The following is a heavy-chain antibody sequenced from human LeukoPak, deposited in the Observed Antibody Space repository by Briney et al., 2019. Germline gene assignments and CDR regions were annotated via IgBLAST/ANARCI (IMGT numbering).Heavy chain of an antibody. CDR2: IYYSGST. CDR3: ARRRIVATIDY. J-gene: IGHJ4*02. V-gene: IGHV4-39*01. Sequence: PSETLSLTCTVSGGSISSSNYYWGWVRQPPGKGLEWIGSIYYSGSTYYNPSLKSRVTISVYTSKNQFSLKLSSVTAADTAVYYCARRRIVATIDYRGQGTLVTVSS. CDR1: GGSISSSNYY. D-gene: IGHD5-12*01.